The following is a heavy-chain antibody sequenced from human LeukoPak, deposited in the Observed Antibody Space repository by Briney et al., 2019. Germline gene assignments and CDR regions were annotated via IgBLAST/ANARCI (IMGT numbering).Heavy chain of an antibody. CDR2: ISSSGGSA. Sequence: PGGSLRLSCAASGFTFINAGMSWVRQAPGKGLEWVSGISSSGGSANYAASVKGRCTISRDNSKNTLYLQMNSLRAEDTALYYCARDLVQWELQGNWFDPWGQGTLVTVSS. CDR1: GFTFINAG. J-gene: IGHJ5*02. D-gene: IGHD1-26*01. V-gene: IGHV3-23*01. CDR3: ARDLVQWELQGNWFDP.